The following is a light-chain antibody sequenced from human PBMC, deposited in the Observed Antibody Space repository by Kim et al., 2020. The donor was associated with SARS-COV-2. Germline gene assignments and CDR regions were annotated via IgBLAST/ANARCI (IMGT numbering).Light chain of an antibody. J-gene: IGLJ3*02. CDR2: GNS. V-gene: IGLV1-40*01. CDR3: QSYDSSLSGSV. CDR1: SSNNGAGYD. Sequence: QRVTISCTGSSSNNGAGYDVLWYQQLPGTAPKLLIYGNSNRPSGVPYRFSGSKSGTSASLAITGLQAEDEADYYCQSYDSSLSGSVFGGGTKLTVL.